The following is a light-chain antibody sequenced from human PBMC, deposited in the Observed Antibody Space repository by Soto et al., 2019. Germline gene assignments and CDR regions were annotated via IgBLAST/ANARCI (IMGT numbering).Light chain of an antibody. CDR2: GAS. Sequence: EMVLTQSPGTLSLSPGERATLSCRASQSVSSSYLAWYQQKPGQAPRLLIYGASSRATGIPGRFSGSGSRTDFTLTISRLEPEDFAVYYCQQYGSSPFTFVPGTKVDIK. V-gene: IGKV3-20*01. CDR3: QQYGSSPFT. J-gene: IGKJ3*01. CDR1: QSVSSSY.